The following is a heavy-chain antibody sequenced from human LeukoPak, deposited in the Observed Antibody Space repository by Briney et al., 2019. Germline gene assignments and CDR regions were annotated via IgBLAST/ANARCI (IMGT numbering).Heavy chain of an antibody. D-gene: IGHD6-6*01. CDR3: ARAAAPKLYYYYMDV. V-gene: IGHV3-48*01. CDR1: GFTFSSYS. J-gene: IGHJ6*03. CDR2: ISSSSSTI. Sequence: GSLRLSCAASGFTFSSYSMNWVRQAPGKGLEWVSYISSSSSTIYYADSVKGRFTISRDNAKNSLYLQMNSLRAEDTAVYYCARAAAPKLYYYYMDVWGKGTTVTVSS.